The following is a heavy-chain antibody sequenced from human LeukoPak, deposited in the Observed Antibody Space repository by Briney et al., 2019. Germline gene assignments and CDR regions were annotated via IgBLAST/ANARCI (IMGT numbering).Heavy chain of an antibody. Sequence: PGGSLRLSCAASGFTFSSYAMSWVRQAPGKGLEWVSAISGSGGSTYYADSVKGRFTISRDNAKNSLYLQMNSLRAEDTAVYYCARVPAAIDYWGQGTLVTVSS. J-gene: IGHJ4*02. D-gene: IGHD2-2*01. CDR1: GFTFSSYA. CDR2: ISGSGGST. V-gene: IGHV3-23*01. CDR3: ARVPAAIDY.